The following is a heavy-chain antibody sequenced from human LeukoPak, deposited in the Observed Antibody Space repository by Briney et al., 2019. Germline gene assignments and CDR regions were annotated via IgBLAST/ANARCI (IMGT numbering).Heavy chain of an antibody. CDR1: GFTFSSYS. CDR2: ISSSSSYI. D-gene: IGHD3-22*01. Sequence: GGSLRLSCAASGFTFSSYSMNWVRQAPGKGLEWVSSISSSSSYIYYADSVKGRFTISRDNAKNSLYLQMNSLRAEDTAVYYCAREWGDYYDSSGYPLPDYWGQGTLVTVSS. J-gene: IGHJ4*02. CDR3: AREWGDYYDSSGYPLPDY. V-gene: IGHV3-21*01.